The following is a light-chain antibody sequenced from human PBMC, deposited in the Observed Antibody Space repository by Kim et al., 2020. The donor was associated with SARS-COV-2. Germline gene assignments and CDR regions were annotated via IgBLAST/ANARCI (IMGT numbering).Light chain of an antibody. V-gene: IGKV1-5*03. CDR2: KAS. CDR1: QSISNW. Sequence: ASVGDRVTITCRASQSISNWLAWYQQKPGKAPKLLIYKASSLESGVPSRFSGSGSGTEFTLTISSLQPDDFATYYCQQCNAYPSYAFGQGTKLEI. CDR3: QQCNAYPSYA. J-gene: IGKJ2*01.